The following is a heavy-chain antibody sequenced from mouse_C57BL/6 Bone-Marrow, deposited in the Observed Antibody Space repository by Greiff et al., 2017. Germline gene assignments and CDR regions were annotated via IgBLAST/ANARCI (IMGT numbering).Heavy chain of an antibody. D-gene: IGHD1-1*01. J-gene: IGHJ3*01. Sequence: VQLKESGPELVKPGASVKISCKASGYSFTDYNMNWVKQSNGKSLEWIGVINPNYGTTSYNQKFKGKATLTVDQSSSTAYMQLNSLTSEDSAVYYCARYAHYGSSYEFAYWGQGTLVTVSA. CDR1: GYSFTDYN. CDR2: INPNYGTT. CDR3: ARYAHYGSSYEFAY. V-gene: IGHV1-39*01.